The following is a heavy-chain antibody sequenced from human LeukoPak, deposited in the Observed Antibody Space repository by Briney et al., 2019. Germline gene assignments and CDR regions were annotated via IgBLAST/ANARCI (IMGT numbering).Heavy chain of an antibody. CDR2: INPSSGGT. V-gene: IGHV1-2*02. Sequence: ASVKVSCKTSGYSFTDYYMHWVRQAPGQGLEWMGWINPSSGGTSSAQKFQGRVTMTRDTSITTVYMEVRWLTSDDAAVYYCARADRLHGGPYLIGPWGQGTLVTVSS. CDR3: ARADRLHGGPYLIGP. CDR1: GYSFTDYY. D-gene: IGHD2-21*01. J-gene: IGHJ5*02.